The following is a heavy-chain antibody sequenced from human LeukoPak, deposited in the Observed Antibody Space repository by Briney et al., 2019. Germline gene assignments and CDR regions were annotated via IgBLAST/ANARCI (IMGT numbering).Heavy chain of an antibody. CDR3: ARDHIVVVPAAWSSRFYYYYGMDV. CDR2: ISYDGSNK. CDR1: GFTFSSYA. D-gene: IGHD2-2*01. Sequence: SWGSLRLSCAASGFTFSSYAMHWVRQAPGKGLEWVAVISYDGSNKYYADSVKGRFTISRDNSKNTLYLQMNSLRAEDTAVYYCARDHIVVVPAAWSSRFYYYYGMDVWGQGTTVTVSS. V-gene: IGHV3-30*04. J-gene: IGHJ6*02.